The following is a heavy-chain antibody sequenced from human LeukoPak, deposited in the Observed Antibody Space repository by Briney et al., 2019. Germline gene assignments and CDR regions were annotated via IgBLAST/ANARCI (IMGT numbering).Heavy chain of an antibody. Sequence: ASVTVSCKTSGYTFTNFGISWVRQAPGQGLEWMGWMSAYNGNPTYAQTLQGRVTVTTDTSTSTAYMELRSLTSDDTAVYFCARAGQGYYYDTSAYYYDYWGQGTLVTVSS. J-gene: IGHJ4*02. D-gene: IGHD3-22*01. CDR3: ARAGQGYYYDTSAYYYDY. V-gene: IGHV1-18*01. CDR2: MSAYNGNP. CDR1: GYTFTNFG.